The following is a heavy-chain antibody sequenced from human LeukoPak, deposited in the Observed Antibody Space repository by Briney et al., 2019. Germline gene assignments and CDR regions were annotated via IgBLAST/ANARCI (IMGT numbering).Heavy chain of an antibody. J-gene: IGHJ4*02. CDR3: AKASISLFSSSRFDY. V-gene: IGHV3-53*05. CDR1: GFTVSSNY. D-gene: IGHD6-13*01. Sequence: GGSLRLSCAASGFTVSSNYMSWVRQAPGKGLEWVSVIYSGGSTYYADSVKGRFTISRDNSKNTLYLQMNSLRAEDTALYYCAKASISLFSSSRFDYWGQGTLVTVSS. CDR2: IYSGGST.